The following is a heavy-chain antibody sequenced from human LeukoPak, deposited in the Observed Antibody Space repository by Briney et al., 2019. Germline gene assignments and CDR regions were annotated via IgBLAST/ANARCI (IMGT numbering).Heavy chain of an antibody. V-gene: IGHV4-59*08. D-gene: IGHD3-10*01. J-gene: IGHJ4*02. CDR1: GGSISSFY. CDR2: IYFTGSS. Sequence: SETLSLTCTVSGGSISSFYWSWIRQTPGKGLEWIGHIYFTGSSDLNPTLKSRFSISIDTSKNQFSLNLNSVTAADTAVYYCARRGAMVRGPACHFDHWGQGVLVTVSS. CDR3: ARRGAMVRGPACHFDH.